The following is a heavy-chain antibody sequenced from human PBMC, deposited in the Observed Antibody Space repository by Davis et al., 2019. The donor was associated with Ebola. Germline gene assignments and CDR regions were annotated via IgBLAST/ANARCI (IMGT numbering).Heavy chain of an antibody. V-gene: IGHV4-61*01. CDR3: ARAPEWKLPYYFDS. D-gene: IGHD3-3*01. CDR1: GAFVGTGSFY. CDR2: IYYTGST. J-gene: IGHJ4*01. Sequence: PSETLSLTCTVSGAFVGTGSFYWSWVRQPPGKGLEWIGYIYYTGSTDYLASLESRVTISVDTSKNQFSLKLTSVTAADTAVYYCARAPEWKLPYYFDSWGRGTLVTVSS.